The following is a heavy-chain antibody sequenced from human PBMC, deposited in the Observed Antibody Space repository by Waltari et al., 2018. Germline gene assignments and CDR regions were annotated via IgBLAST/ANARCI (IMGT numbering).Heavy chain of an antibody. CDR1: GGSISGADYY. J-gene: IGHJ3*02. D-gene: IGHD5-12*01. Sequence: QVQLQESGPGLVKPSQTLSLICTVSGGSISGADYYWSWVRQPPGKGLEWIGYIYYSGSTYYNPSLKNRVTISVDTSKNQFSLKLSSVTAADTAVYYCARDRGYSGYDLLDAFDIWGLGTIVTVSS. V-gene: IGHV4-30-4*08. CDR2: IYYSGST. CDR3: ARDRGYSGYDLLDAFDI.